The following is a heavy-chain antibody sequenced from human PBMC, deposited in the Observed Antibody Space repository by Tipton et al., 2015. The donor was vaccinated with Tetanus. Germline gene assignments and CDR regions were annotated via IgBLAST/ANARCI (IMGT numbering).Heavy chain of an antibody. Sequence: SLRLSCAASGFTFSNAWMSWVRQAPGKGLEWVGRIKSKTDGGTTDYAATVKGRFTISRDDSKNTLYLQMNSLKTENTAVYYCTTVGYCSGDSCYGGDPSQDYFDYWGQGTLVTVSS. V-gene: IGHV3-15*01. J-gene: IGHJ4*02. CDR3: TTVGYCSGDSCYGGDPSQDYFDY. CDR1: GFTFSNAW. CDR2: IKSKTDGGTT. D-gene: IGHD2-15*01.